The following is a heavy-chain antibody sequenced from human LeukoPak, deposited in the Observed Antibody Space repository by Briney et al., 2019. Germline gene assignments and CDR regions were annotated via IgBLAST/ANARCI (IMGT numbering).Heavy chain of an antibody. D-gene: IGHD6-19*01. V-gene: IGHV4-59*01. Sequence: SETLSLTCTVSGGSISSYYWSWIRQPPGKGLEWIGYIYYSGSTNYNPSLKSRVTISVDTSKNQFSLKLSSVTAADTAVYYCARASGAGSDHWGQGTLVTVSS. CDR1: GGSISSYY. J-gene: IGHJ4*02. CDR3: ARASGAGSDH. CDR2: IYYSGST.